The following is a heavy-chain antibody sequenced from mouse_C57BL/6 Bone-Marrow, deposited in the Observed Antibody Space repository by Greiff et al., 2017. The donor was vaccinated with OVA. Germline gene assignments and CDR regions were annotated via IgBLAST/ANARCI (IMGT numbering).Heavy chain of an antibody. Sequence: EVKVEESGGGLVKPGGSLKLSCAASGFTFSSYTMSWVRQTPEKRLEWVATISGGGGNTYYPDSVKGRFTISRDNAKNTLYLQMSSLRSEDTALYYCARQGYYYGIAYWGQGTLVTVSA. CDR2: ISGGGGNT. CDR1: GFTFSSYT. D-gene: IGHD1-1*01. V-gene: IGHV5-9*01. J-gene: IGHJ3*01. CDR3: ARQGYYYGIAY.